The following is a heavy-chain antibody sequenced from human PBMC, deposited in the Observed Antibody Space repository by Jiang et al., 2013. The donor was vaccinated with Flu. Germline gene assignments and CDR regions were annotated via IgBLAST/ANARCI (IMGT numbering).Heavy chain of an antibody. D-gene: IGHD4-23*01. CDR1: GYTFTSYA. V-gene: IGHV1-69*04. CDR3: ARAERGLQWSTGYYGMDV. Sequence: AEVKKPGASVKVSCKASGYTFTSYAISWVRQAPGQGLEWMGRIIPILGIANYAQKFQGRVTITADKSTSTAYMELSSLRSEDTAVYYCARAERGLQWSTGYYGMDVWGKGTTVTVSS. J-gene: IGHJ6*04. CDR2: IIPILGIA.